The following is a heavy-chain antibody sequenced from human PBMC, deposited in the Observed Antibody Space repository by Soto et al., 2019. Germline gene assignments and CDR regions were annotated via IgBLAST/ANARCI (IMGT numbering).Heavy chain of an antibody. CDR2: INHSGST. D-gene: IGHD2-21*02. J-gene: IGHJ4*02. CDR1: GGSFSGYY. V-gene: IGHV4-34*01. CDR3: ANGDYIFDY. Sequence: SETLSLTCAVYGGSFSGYYWSWIRQPPGKGLEWIGEINHSGSTNYNPSLKSRVTISVDTSKNQFSLKLRSVTAAYTAVYYCANGDYIFDYRGQGTLLTVSS.